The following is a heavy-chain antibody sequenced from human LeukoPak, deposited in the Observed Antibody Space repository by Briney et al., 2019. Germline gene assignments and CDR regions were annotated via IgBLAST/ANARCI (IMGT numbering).Heavy chain of an antibody. CDR2: IYHSGTT. V-gene: IGHV4-4*02. CDR3: AREDYDDSGAWYFDL. J-gene: IGHJ2*01. D-gene: IGHD3-3*01. Sequence: SETLSLTCAVSGGSISSSNWWIWVRQPPGKGLEWIGEIYHSGTTNYNPSLKSRVTISVDKSKNQFSLKLSSVTAADTAVYYCAREDYDDSGAWYFDLWGRGTLVTVSS. CDR1: GGSISSSNW.